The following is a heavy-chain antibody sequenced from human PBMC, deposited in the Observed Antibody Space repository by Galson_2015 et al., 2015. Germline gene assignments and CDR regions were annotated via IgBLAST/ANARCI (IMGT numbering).Heavy chain of an antibody. CDR3: AKDLNKRSRTYSSYHSGMDV. Sequence: SLRLSCAASGFIFTSYGMSWVRQAPGKGLEWVSAISGSGGTTYYADSVKGRFTISRDKSKSTLYLQMNSLRAEDTAEYYRAKDLNKRSRTYSSYHSGMDVSGQGTTVTVSS. V-gene: IGHV3-23*01. CDR2: ISGSGGTT. J-gene: IGHJ6*02. CDR1: GFIFTSYG. D-gene: IGHD3-10*01.